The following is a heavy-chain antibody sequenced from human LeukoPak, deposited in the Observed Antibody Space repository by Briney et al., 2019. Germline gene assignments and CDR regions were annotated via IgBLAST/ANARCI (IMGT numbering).Heavy chain of an antibody. CDR2: MSPDGSDK. CDR1: GFSFRDYW. Sequence: PGGSRRLSCAASGFSFRDYWMSWVRQAPGKGLEWVADMSPDGSDKTYVDSVKGRLTISRDNAKQSLYLQMDSLTAEDTAVYYCVTSWCRQQRDYWGQGTLVTVSS. V-gene: IGHV3-7*01. J-gene: IGHJ4*02. CDR3: VTSWCRQQRDY. D-gene: IGHD2-8*01.